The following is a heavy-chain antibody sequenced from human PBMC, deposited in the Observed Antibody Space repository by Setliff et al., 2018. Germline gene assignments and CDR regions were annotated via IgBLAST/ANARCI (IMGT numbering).Heavy chain of an antibody. CDR3: ARDASASDGRNAFDI. D-gene: IGHD1-26*01. CDR2: IYFGGNT. V-gene: IGHV4-39*07. Sequence: SETLSLTCTVPGGSISDNGYFWGWVRQPPGKGLEWIGNIYFGGNTYFNPSFKSRVTMSIDTSNSQFSLKLSSVTAADTAISYCARDASASDGRNAFDIWGQGTMVTVSS. CDR1: GGSISDNGYF. J-gene: IGHJ3*02.